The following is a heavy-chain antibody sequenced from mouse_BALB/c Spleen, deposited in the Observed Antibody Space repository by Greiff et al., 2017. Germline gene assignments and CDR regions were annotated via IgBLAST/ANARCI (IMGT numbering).Heavy chain of an antibody. Sequence: QVQLKESGPGLVQPSQSLSITCTVSGFSLTSYGVHWVRQSPGKGLEWLGVIWSGGSTDYNAAFISRLSISKDNSKSQVFFKMNSLQANDTAIYYCARPYYYGSSYWYFDVWGAGTTVTVSS. CDR2: IWSGGST. CDR3: ARPYYYGSSYWYFDV. CDR1: GFSLTSYG. V-gene: IGHV2-2*02. J-gene: IGHJ1*01. D-gene: IGHD1-1*01.